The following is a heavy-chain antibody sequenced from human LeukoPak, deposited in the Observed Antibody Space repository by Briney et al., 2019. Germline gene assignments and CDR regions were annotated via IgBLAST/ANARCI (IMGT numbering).Heavy chain of an antibody. D-gene: IGHD2-21*01. CDR2: IYYSGRT. CDR3: ARGGGVLIEIDY. CDR1: GGSISRYY. V-gene: IGHV4-59*01. Sequence: SETLSLTCSVSGGSISRYYWSWIRQPPGKELEWLGYIYYSGRTNYNPSLKSRVTMSVDTSKSQFSLGLDSVTAEDTAVYFCARGGGVLIEIDYWGQGILVTASS. J-gene: IGHJ4*02.